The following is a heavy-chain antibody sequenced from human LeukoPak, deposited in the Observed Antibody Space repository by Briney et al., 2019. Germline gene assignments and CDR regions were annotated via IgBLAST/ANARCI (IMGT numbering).Heavy chain of an antibody. CDR2: IYSGGST. CDR1: GFIFSNYA. Sequence: GGSLRLSCAASGFIFSNYAMSWVRQAPGKGLEWVSVIYSGGSTYYADSVKGRFTISRDNSKNTLYLQMNSLRAEDTAVYYCAREAIATAGIRAGYWGQGTLVTVSS. J-gene: IGHJ4*02. D-gene: IGHD6-13*01. V-gene: IGHV3-53*01. CDR3: AREAIATAGIRAGY.